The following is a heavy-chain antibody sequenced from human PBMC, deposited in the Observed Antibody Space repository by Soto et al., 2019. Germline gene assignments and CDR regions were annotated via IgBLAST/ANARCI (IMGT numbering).Heavy chain of an antibody. D-gene: IGHD3-22*01. V-gene: IGHV4-59*01. CDR3: ARDSNDSSGYYSPFDY. CDR1: GGSISSYY. Sequence: SETLSLTCTVSGGSISSYYWSWIRQPPGKGLEWIGYIYYSGSTNYNPSLKSRVTISVDTSKNQFSLKLSSVTAADTAVYYCARDSNDSSGYYSPFDYWGQGTLVTVSS. J-gene: IGHJ4*02. CDR2: IYYSGST.